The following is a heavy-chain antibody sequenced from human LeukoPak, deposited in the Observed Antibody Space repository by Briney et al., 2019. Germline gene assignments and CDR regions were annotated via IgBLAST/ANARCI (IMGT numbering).Heavy chain of an antibody. V-gene: IGHV4-59*01. CDR3: ARGAGWYNY. J-gene: IGHJ4*02. CDR2: THYSGTT. Sequence: SETLSLTCTVSGGSISDDYWSWLWQPPGEGLEWIAYTHYSGTTNYNPSLRSRVTISIDTSKKQFSLKVSSVTAADTAVYYCARGAGWYNYWGQGTLVTVSS. D-gene: IGHD6-19*01. CDR1: GGSISDDY.